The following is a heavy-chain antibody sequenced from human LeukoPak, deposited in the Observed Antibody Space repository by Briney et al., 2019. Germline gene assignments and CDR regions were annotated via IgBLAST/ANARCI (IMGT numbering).Heavy chain of an antibody. CDR3: AKDMAPVVLWFGEPVRLFDY. CDR1: GFTFSSYG. D-gene: IGHD3-10*01. CDR2: ISYDGSNK. V-gene: IGHV3-30*18. Sequence: PGRSLRLSCAASGFTFSSYGMHWVRQAPGKGLEWVAVISYDGSNKYYADSVKGRFTISRDNSKNTLYLQMNSLRAEDTAVYYCAKDMAPVVLWFGEPVRLFDYWGQGTLVTVSS. J-gene: IGHJ4*02.